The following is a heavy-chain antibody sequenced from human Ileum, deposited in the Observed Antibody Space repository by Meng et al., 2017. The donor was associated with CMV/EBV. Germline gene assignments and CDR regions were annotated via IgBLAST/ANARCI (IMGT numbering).Heavy chain of an antibody. J-gene: IGHJ3*01. CDR1: VYTFNSNF. Sequence: ASVKVSCMASVYTFNSNFIHWLRQAPGQGLEWMGWMNPGRGATTYSRKFQGRITMTRDTSSNTADRELNSLRSDDTARYYCARDMGSHAFDVWGQGTLVTVSS. D-gene: IGHD1-26*01. CDR3: ARDMGSHAFDV. V-gene: IGHV1-2*02. CDR2: MNPGRGAT.